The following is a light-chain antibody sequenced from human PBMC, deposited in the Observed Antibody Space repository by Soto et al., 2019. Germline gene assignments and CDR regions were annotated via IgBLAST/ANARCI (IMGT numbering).Light chain of an antibody. J-gene: IGKJ1*01. V-gene: IGKV3-15*01. CDR1: QSITTN. CDR2: GAS. Sequence: EVVMTQSPVTLSVSPGERATLSCRASQSITTNLAWYQQKPGQAPRLLIYGASTRATGVPARFSGSGSGTLFTLTINSLQSEDFAVYYCQQYNDWPPKRTFGQGTKVDI. CDR3: QQYNDWPPKRT.